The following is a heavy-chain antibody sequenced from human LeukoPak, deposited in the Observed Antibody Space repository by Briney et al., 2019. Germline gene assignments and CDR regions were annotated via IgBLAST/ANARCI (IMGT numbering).Heavy chain of an antibody. V-gene: IGHV3-66*01. Sequence: PGGSLRLSCAASGFTVSSNYMSWVRQAPGKGLEWVSVIYSGGSTYYADPVKGRFTISRDNSKNTLYLQMNSLRAEDTAVYYCARGPITMVRGVPFDYWGQGTVVTVSS. CDR1: GFTVSSNY. CDR3: ARGPITMVRGVPFDY. J-gene: IGHJ4*02. CDR2: IYSGGST. D-gene: IGHD3-10*01.